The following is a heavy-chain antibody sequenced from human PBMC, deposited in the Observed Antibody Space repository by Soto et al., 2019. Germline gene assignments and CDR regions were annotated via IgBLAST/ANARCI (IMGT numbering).Heavy chain of an antibody. CDR3: ARGRSGTIYYDSSGFLY. V-gene: IGHV3-53*01. J-gene: IGHJ4*02. CDR1: GFNVSSNY. D-gene: IGHD3-22*01. Sequence: EVQLVESGGGLIQSGGSLRLSCAASGFNVSSNYMSWVRQAPGQGLEWVSVIYRDESTHYADSVRGRFTISRDNSKNTLYLQMNSLRAEDTAVYYCARGRSGTIYYDSSGFLYWGRGTLVTVSS. CDR2: IYRDEST.